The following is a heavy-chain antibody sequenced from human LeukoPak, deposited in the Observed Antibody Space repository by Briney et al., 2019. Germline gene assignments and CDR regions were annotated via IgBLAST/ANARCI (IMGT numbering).Heavy chain of an antibody. Sequence: SETLSLTCTVSGVSINSSNSYWGWIRQPPGKGLEWIGSIYYSGNTYYNASLKSQVSISIDTSKNQFSLRLTSVTAADTAVYYCARQTGSGLFILPGGQGTLVTVSS. D-gene: IGHD3/OR15-3a*01. J-gene: IGHJ4*02. CDR1: GVSINSSNSY. CDR3: ARQTGSGLFILP. V-gene: IGHV4-39*01. CDR2: IYYSGNT.